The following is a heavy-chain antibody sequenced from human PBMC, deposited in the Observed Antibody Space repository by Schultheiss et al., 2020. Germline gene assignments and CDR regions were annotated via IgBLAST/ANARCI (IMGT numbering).Heavy chain of an antibody. D-gene: IGHD3-3*01. J-gene: IGHJ6*02. Sequence: SGPTLVKPTQTLTLTCTFSGFSLSTSGVGVGWIRQPPGKALEWLALIYWDDDKRYSPSLKTRLTITKDTSKKQVVLTMTNMDPVDTARYYCAHTYYVFWSDYSGWGHYYYGMDVWGQGTTVNVSS. CDR2: IYWDDDK. CDR3: AHTYYVFWSDYSGWGHYYYGMDV. V-gene: IGHV2-5*02. CDR1: GFSLSTSGVG.